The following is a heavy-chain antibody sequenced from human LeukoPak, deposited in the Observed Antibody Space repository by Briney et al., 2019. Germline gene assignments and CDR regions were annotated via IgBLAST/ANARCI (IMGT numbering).Heavy chain of an antibody. CDR3: ARSLRSFRFDY. V-gene: IGHV1-8*03. CDR2: MNPNSGNT. J-gene: IGHJ4*02. CDR1: GYTFTSYD. D-gene: IGHD3-16*02. Sequence: ASVTVSCKASGYTFTSYDINWVRQAPGQGLEWMGWMNPNSGNTGYAQKFQGRVTITRNTSISTAYMELSSLRSEDTAVYYCARSLRSFRFDYWGQGTLVTVSS.